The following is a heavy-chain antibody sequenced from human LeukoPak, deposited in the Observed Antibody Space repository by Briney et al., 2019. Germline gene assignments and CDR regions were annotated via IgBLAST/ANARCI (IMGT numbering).Heavy chain of an antibody. J-gene: IGHJ4*02. D-gene: IGHD1-14*01. CDR2: IIPIFGTA. CDR1: GGTFSSYA. V-gene: IGHV1-69*13. CDR3: ARVVLRWEAGGVAFTGGFDY. Sequence: ASVKVSCKASGGTFSSYAISWVRQAPGQGLEWMGGIIPIFGTANYAQKFQGRVTITADESTSTAYMELSSLRSEDTAVYYCARVVLRWEAGGVAFTGGFDYWGQGTLVTVSS.